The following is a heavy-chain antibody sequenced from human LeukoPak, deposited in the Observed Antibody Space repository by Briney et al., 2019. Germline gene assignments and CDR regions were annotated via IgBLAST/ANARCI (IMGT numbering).Heavy chain of an antibody. CDR1: GYTFTGYY. J-gene: IGHJ6*03. CDR3: ARGITMVRGYYYYYYMDV. V-gene: IGHV1-2*02. Sequence: EASVKVSFKASGYTFTGYYMHWVRQAPGQGLEWMGWINPNSGGTNYAQKFQGRVTMTRDTSISTAYMELSRLRSDDTAVYYCARGITMVRGYYYYYYMDVWGKGTTVTVSS. CDR2: INPNSGGT. D-gene: IGHD3-10*01.